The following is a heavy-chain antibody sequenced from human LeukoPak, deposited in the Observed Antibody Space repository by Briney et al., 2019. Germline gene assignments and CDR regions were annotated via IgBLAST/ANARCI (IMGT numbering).Heavy chain of an antibody. Sequence: GGSLRLSCAASGFTFSSYGMHWVRQAPGKGLEWVAFIRYDGSNKYYADSVKGRFTISRDNSKNTLYLQMTSLRADDTAVYYCAKDFYYGSGSSLSLDHWGQGTLVTVSS. D-gene: IGHD3-10*01. CDR2: IRYDGSNK. V-gene: IGHV3-30*02. J-gene: IGHJ4*02. CDR3: AKDFYYGSGSSLSLDH. CDR1: GFTFSSYG.